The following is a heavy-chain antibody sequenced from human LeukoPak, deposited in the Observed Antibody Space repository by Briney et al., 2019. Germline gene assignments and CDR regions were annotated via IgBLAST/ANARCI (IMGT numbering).Heavy chain of an antibody. J-gene: IGHJ4*02. CDR3: AKGVAGYCSGGSCFFDY. CDR2: ISSSGSTI. D-gene: IGHD2-15*01. V-gene: IGHV3-48*03. CDR1: GFTFSSYE. Sequence: PGGSLRLSCAASGFTFSSYEMNWVRQAPGKGLEWVSYISSSGSTIYYADSVKGRFTISRDNSKNTLYLQMNSLRAEDTAVYYCAKGVAGYCSGGSCFFDYWGQGTLVTVSS.